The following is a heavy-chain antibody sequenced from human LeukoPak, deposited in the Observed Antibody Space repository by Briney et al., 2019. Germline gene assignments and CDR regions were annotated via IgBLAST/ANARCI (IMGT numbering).Heavy chain of an antibody. CDR2: IKQDGSER. J-gene: IGHJ4*02. CDR3: ASRAGRPGNTPWCFDY. V-gene: IGHV3-7*01. CDR1: GFTFSNYW. Sequence: GGSLRLSCAASGFTFSNYWMTWVRQAPGKGPEWVANIKQDGSERNYVDSVKGRFTIARDNTKNSLYLQMTSLRGEDTAVYYCASRAGRPGNTPWCFDYWGQGALVTVSS. D-gene: IGHD1-7*01.